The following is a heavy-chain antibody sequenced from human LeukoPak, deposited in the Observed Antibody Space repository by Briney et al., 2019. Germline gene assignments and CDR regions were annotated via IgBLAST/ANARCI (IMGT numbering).Heavy chain of an antibody. Sequence: SETLSLTCTVSGGSISSSSYYWGRIRPPPGKGREWIGSINYSGTTNYNPSLKSRSTISVATSKNQSSLKLSSVTAAGTAVYYWARWVGGSGSYSYYLDYWGQGTLVTVSS. CDR1: GGSISSSSYY. CDR3: ARWVGGSGSYSYYLDY. CDR2: INYSGTT. J-gene: IGHJ4*02. V-gene: IGHV4-39*01. D-gene: IGHD3-10*01.